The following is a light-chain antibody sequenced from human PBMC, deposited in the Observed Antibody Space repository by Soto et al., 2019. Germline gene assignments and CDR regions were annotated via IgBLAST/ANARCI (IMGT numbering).Light chain of an antibody. V-gene: IGLV1-47*01. CDR3: AAWDDSLSGWV. CDR1: SSNIGSNY. CDR2: RNN. J-gene: IGLJ3*02. Sequence: QSVLPQPPSASGTPGQRVTISCSGSSSNIGSNYVYWYQQLPGTAPKLLISRNNQRPSGVPDRFSGSKSGASASLAISGLRSEDEADYYCAAWDDSLSGWVFGGGTKLTVL.